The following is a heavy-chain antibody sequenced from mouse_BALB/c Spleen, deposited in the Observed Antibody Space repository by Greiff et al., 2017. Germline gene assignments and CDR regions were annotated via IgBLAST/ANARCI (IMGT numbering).Heavy chain of an antibody. V-gene: IGHV1-39*01. D-gene: IGHD2-4*01. CDR1: GYSFTAYN. Sequence: VQLQQSGPELEKPGASVKISCKASGYSFTAYNMNWVKQSNGKSLEWIGNFHPYYGGTSYNQKFKGKATLTVDKSSSTAYLELNRLTSEDSAVYYCAMIANDTEGYAMDYWGQGTSVTVSS. CDR2: FHPYYGGT. CDR3: AMIANDTEGYAMDY. J-gene: IGHJ4*01.